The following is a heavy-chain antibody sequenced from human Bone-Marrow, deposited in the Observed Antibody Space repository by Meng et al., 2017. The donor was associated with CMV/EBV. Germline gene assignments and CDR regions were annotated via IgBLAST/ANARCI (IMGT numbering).Heavy chain of an antibody. J-gene: IGHJ4*02. CDR3: TRGEEGRWLEFYYFDY. CDR1: GFNFSSYG. Sequence: GESLKISCAASGFNFSSYGMHWVRQAPGKGLEWVAFIRYDASDKYYAHSVKGRFTISRDNSNNTLYLQMNSLKTEDTAVYYCTRGEEGRWLEFYYFDYWGQGTLVTVSS. CDR2: IRYDASDK. V-gene: IGHV3-30*02. D-gene: IGHD5-24*01.